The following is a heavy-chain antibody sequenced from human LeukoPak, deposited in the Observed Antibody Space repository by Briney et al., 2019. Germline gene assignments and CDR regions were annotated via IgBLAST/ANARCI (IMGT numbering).Heavy chain of an antibody. Sequence: PSETLSLTCTVSGGSISSYYWSWIRQPAGKGLEWIGRIYTSGSTNYNPSLKSRVTMSVDTSKNQFSLKLSSVTAADTAVYYCARARGFSPRGLGAANDFDIWGQGTMVTVSS. V-gene: IGHV4-4*07. CDR2: IYTSGST. CDR1: GGSISSYY. CDR3: ARARGFSPRGLGAANDFDI. J-gene: IGHJ3*02. D-gene: IGHD6-19*01.